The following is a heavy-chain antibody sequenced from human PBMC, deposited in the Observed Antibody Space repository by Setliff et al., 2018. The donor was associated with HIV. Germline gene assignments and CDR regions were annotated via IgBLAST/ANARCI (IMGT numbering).Heavy chain of an antibody. D-gene: IGHD3-10*01. V-gene: IGHV4-59*08. J-gene: IGHJ4*02. CDR2: IYYGGST. CDR1: GDSITTNY. CDR3: ARLSGGMVPNY. Sequence: ETLSLTCTVSGDSITTNYWSWIRQSPGKGLECIGSIYYGGSTNYNPSLKSRVTISLDTSRNQVFLNLTSVTAADTAVYYCARLSGGMVPNYWGQGTLVTVSS.